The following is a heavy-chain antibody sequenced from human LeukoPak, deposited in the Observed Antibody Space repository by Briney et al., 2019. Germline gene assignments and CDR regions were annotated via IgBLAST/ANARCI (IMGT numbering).Heavy chain of an antibody. Sequence: PGRSLRLSCAASGFTFSSYAMHWVRQAPGKGLEWVAVISYDGSNKYYADSVKGRFTISRDNSKNTLYLQMNSLRAEDTAVYYCARDHTGSGSYYTIDYWGQGTLVTVSS. CDR1: GFTFSSYA. CDR2: ISYDGSNK. D-gene: IGHD3-10*01. V-gene: IGHV3-30*04. J-gene: IGHJ4*02. CDR3: ARDHTGSGSYYTIDY.